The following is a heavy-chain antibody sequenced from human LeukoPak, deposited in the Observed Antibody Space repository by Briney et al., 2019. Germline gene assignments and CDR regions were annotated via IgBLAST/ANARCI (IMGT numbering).Heavy chain of an antibody. D-gene: IGHD6-19*01. CDR1: GCSISSGGYY. CDR3: ARDHSSGQIDY. J-gene: IGHJ4*02. Sequence: SGTLSLTCTVSGCSISSGGYYWSWIRQHPGKGLEWIGYISYSGGTNYNPSLKSRVTISLDTSKNQFSLKLSSVTAADTAVYYCARDHSSGQIDYWGQGTLVTVSS. V-gene: IGHV4-31*03. CDR2: ISYSGGT.